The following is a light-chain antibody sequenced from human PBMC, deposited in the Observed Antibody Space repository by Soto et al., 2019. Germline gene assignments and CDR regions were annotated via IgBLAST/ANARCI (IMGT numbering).Light chain of an antibody. V-gene: IGKV3D-15*01. Sequence: IVLQNSPATLSVCRCQRATLFFSASQSVYNNLAWYQQKPGQAPRLVIYDIFTRATGVPTRISGSGSGTEFTLTISSLQSEDFAVYYCQQYNSWPLTFGGGTKVDIK. CDR3: QQYNSWPLT. CDR1: QSVYNN. CDR2: DIF. J-gene: IGKJ4*01.